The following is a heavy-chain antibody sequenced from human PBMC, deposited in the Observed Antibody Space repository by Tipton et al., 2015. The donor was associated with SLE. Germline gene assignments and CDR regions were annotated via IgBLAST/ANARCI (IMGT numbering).Heavy chain of an antibody. Sequence: AGLVKPSETLSLTCAVYRGSFSGYSWTWIRQSPGRGLEWIGEFNHTGSTNYNPSLKSRATISVDTSKNQLSLKLTSVTAADTAVYYCTRGVRGYYDYSYMDVWGKGTTVTISS. CDR1: RGSFSGYS. J-gene: IGHJ6*03. D-gene: IGHD3-10*02. CDR3: TRGVRGYYDYSYMDV. CDR2: FNHTGST. V-gene: IGHV4-34*01.